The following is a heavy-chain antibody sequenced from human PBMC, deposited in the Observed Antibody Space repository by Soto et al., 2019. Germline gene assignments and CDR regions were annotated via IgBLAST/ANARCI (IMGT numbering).Heavy chain of an antibody. CDR1: GFTFSSYA. J-gene: IGHJ4*02. Sequence: LRLSCAASGFTFSSYAMHWVRQAPGKGLEWVAVISYDGSNKYYADSVKGRFTISRDNSKNTLYLQMNSLRAEDTAVYYCAREIPPFFFDYWGQGTLVTVSS. CDR3: AREIPPFFFDY. CDR2: ISYDGSNK. V-gene: IGHV3-30-3*01.